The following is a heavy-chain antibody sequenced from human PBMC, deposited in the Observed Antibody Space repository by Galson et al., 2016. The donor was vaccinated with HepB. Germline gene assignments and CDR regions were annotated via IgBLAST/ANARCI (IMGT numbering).Heavy chain of an antibody. CDR1: GYTFTNYW. J-gene: IGHJ3*02. D-gene: IGHD2-21*02. CDR2: IYPGDSDT. CDR3: ASLGHGCMANLRTCYYVFHM. V-gene: IGHV5-51*01. Sequence: QSGADAKKPGESLKISCKYSGYTFTNYWIGWGRQMPRKGVECMRIIYPGDSDTKYSPSFQGQVTISVDKSISTAYLQWSSLEAADTAMYYCASLGHGCMANLRTCYYVFHMWGQGTMVTVSS.